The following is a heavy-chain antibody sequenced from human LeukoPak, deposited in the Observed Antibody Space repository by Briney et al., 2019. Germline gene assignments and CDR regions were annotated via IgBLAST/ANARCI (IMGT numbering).Heavy chain of an antibody. V-gene: IGHV3-7*01. D-gene: IGHD3-22*01. J-gene: IGHJ4*02. CDR2: INEDGSEK. Sequence: PGGSLRLSCAASGFTFSTYWMSWVRQAPGKGLEWVANINEDGSEKYYVDSVKGRFTIPRDNAKNSLYLQMNSLRAEDTAVFYCARIYDTSGYSLDYWGQGTLVTVSS. CDR3: ARIYDTSGYSLDY. CDR1: GFTFSTYW.